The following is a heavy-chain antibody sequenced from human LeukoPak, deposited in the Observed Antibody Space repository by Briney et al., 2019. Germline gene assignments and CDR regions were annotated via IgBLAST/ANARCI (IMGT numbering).Heavy chain of an antibody. CDR2: INPSGGST. D-gene: IGHD2-2*02. V-gene: IGHV1-46*01. CDR3: ARVAAEIGVEPAAIGFGWLRRDYYYMDV. J-gene: IGHJ6*03. Sequence: ASVKVSCKASGYTFTRYYMHWVRQAPGQGLEWMGIINPSGGSTSYAQKFQGRVTMTRDTSISTAYMELSSLRSEDTAVYYCARVAAEIGVEPAAIGFGWLRRDYYYMDVWGKGTTVTVSS. CDR1: GYTFTRYY.